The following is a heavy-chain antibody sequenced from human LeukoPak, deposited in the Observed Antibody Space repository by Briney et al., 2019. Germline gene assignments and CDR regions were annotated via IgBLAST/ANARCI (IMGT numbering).Heavy chain of an antibody. D-gene: IGHD3-10*01. CDR2: ISSSSSYI. J-gene: IGHJ3*02. CDR1: GFTFSSYS. Sequence: GGSLRLSCAASGFTFSSYSMNWVRQAPGKGLEWVSSISSSSSYIYYADSVKGRFTISRDNAKNSLYLQMNSLRAEDTAVYYCARSGRVGAFDIWGQGTMVTVSS. CDR3: ARSGRVGAFDI. V-gene: IGHV3-21*01.